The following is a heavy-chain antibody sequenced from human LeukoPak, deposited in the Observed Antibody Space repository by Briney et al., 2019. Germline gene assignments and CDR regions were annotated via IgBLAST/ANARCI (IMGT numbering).Heavy chain of an antibody. CDR3: ARDGHSSSPQPYYYYMDV. D-gene: IGHD6-6*01. J-gene: IGHJ6*03. CDR1: GFTFSSYA. V-gene: IGHV3-23*01. Sequence: PGGSLRLSCAASGFTFSSYAMSWVRQAPGKGLEWVSGISGSGGSTYYADSVKGRFTISRDNSKNTLYLQMNSLRAEDTAVYYCARDGHSSSPQPYYYYMDVWGKGTTVTVSS. CDR2: ISGSGGST.